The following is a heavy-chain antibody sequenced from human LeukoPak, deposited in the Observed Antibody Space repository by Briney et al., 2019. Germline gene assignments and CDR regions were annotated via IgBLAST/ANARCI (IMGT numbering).Heavy chain of an antibody. D-gene: IGHD3-10*01. CDR2: ISSSSSYI. J-gene: IGHJ6*02. CDR3: ARDERWVPGYYYYYYGMDV. CDR1: GFTFSSYS. V-gene: IGHV3-21*01. Sequence: GGSLRLSCAASGFTFSSYSMTWVRQAPGKGLEWVSSISSSSSYIYYADSVKGRFTISRDNAKNSLYLQMNSLRAEDTAVYYCARDERWVPGYYYYYYGMDVWGQGTTVTVSS.